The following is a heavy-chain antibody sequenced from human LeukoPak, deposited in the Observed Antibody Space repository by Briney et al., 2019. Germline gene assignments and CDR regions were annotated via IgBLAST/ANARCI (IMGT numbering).Heavy chain of an antibody. D-gene: IGHD6-13*01. CDR3: ARDPFSSTWGKLRFDP. Sequence: GGSLRLSCAASGFTFRYWMHWVRQAPGKGLVWVSCIKSDGSSTSIADSAKGRFTISRDNAKNTVYLQMNSLRAEDTAVYYCARDPFSSTWGKLRFDPWGQGTLVTVSS. V-gene: IGHV3-74*01. CDR2: IKSDGSST. J-gene: IGHJ5*02. CDR1: GFTFRYW.